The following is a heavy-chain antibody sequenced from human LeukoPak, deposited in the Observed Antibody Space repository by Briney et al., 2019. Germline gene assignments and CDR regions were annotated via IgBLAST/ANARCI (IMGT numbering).Heavy chain of an antibody. D-gene: IGHD2-8*02. CDR1: GGSISSSSYY. CDR2: IYYSGST. Sequence: PSETLSLTCTVSGGSISSSSYYWGWIRQLPGKGLEWIGSIYYSGSTYYNPSLKSRVTISVDTSKNQFSLKLSSVTAADTAVYYCARGNLVDFDYWGQGTLVTVSS. V-gene: IGHV4-39*01. J-gene: IGHJ4*02. CDR3: ARGNLVDFDY.